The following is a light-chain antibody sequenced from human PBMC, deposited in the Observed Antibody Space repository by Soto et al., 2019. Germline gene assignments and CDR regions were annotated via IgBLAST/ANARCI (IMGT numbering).Light chain of an antibody. CDR1: QDITNE. Sequence: DIQLTQSPSSLTASVGDSVTITCQASQDITNELNWYQQKPGKAPKLLIYDASNLEPGVPSRFSGRGSGADFTFSISSLQPEDIATYYCQQYDDIPPTFGQGTRLEIK. V-gene: IGKV1-33*01. CDR2: DAS. J-gene: IGKJ5*01. CDR3: QQYDDIPPT.